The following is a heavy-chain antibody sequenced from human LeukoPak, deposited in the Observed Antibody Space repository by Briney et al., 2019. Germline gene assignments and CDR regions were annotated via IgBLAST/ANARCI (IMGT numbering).Heavy chain of an antibody. D-gene: IGHD1-26*01. V-gene: IGHV4-39*01. CDR1: TASISSTSYY. CDR2: TYYRGSS. Sequence: PSETLSLTCTVATASISSTSYYWGWIRQPPGKGLDWIGSTYYRGSSYNNRSRASRATISVDTSNNQFFLKLTSVTATDTALYYCARSGNYFHDFDLCGQGALVTVSS. J-gene: IGHJ4*02. CDR3: ARSGNYFHDFDL.